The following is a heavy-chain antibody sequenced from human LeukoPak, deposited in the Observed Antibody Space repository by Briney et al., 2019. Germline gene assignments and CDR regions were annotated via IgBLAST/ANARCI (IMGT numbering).Heavy chain of an antibody. CDR2: IHHTGST. CDR3: ARLSKLGGSYRGPMMDV. D-gene: IGHD1-26*01. CDR1: GGSISSGGYS. Sequence: PSETLSLTCAVSGGSISSGGYSWTWIRQPPGKGLEWIGYIHHTGSTYYKPSLKSRVTISVDRSKNQFSLKLSSVTAADTAVYYCARLSKLGGSYRGPMMDVWGQGTTVTVSS. V-gene: IGHV4-30-2*01. J-gene: IGHJ6*02.